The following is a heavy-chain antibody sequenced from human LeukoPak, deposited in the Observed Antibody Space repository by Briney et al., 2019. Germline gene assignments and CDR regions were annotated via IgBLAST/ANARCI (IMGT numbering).Heavy chain of an antibody. CDR2: ISNDGNSK. CDR1: GFPFNIYA. J-gene: IGHJ4*02. Sequence: GGSLRLSCAASGFPFNIYAINWVRQAPGQGLEWVALISNDGNSKYYADSVKGRFTISRDSSKSTVFLQMNSLRVEDTAVYYCAREGLGYCSTTTCLLFDYWGQGALVTVSS. V-gene: IGHV3-30*04. D-gene: IGHD2-2*01. CDR3: AREGLGYCSTTTCLLFDY.